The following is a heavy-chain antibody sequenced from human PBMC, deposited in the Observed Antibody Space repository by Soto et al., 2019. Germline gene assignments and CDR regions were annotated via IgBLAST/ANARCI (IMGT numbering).Heavy chain of an antibody. Sequence: GGSLRLSCTASGFTFSNYAMSWVRQAPGKGLEWVSAITRTDSTYYADSVKGRFTISRDNSRNSLHLQMNSLKTEDTAVYYCTRDTYTALDYWGQGTLVTVSS. V-gene: IGHV3-23*01. CDR3: TRDTYTALDY. D-gene: IGHD2-2*02. CDR1: GFTFSNYA. CDR2: ITRTDST. J-gene: IGHJ4*02.